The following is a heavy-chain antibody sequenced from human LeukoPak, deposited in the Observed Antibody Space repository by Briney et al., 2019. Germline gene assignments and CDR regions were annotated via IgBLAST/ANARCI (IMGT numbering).Heavy chain of an antibody. CDR1: GYTFTGYY. CDR3: AGVSSLVVITSFADAFDI. V-gene: IGHV1-2*02. Sequence: ASVKVSCKASGYTFTGYYMHWVRQAPGQGLEWMGWINPNSGGTNYAQKFQGRVTMTRDTSISTAYMELSRLRSDDTAIYYCAGVSSLVVITSFADAFDIWGHGTMVTVSS. J-gene: IGHJ3*02. D-gene: IGHD3-22*01. CDR2: INPNSGGT.